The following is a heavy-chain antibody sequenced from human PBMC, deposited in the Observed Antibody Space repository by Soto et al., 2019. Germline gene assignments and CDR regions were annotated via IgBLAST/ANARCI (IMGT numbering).Heavy chain of an antibody. CDR2: TNPNSGRT. CDR1: GCALTGYY. CDR3: ARDLYYDIFTGYPDDAFYI. J-gene: IGHJ3*02. V-gene: IGHV1-2*02. D-gene: IGHD3-9*01. Sequence: ASPKVPCKPSGCALTGYYMHWVGQAPGQGLEWMGWTNPNSGRTNYAQKFQGRVTMTRDTSISTAYMELIMLRSGDTAVYCCARDLYYDIFTGYPDDAFYILGQGTLVTVSS.